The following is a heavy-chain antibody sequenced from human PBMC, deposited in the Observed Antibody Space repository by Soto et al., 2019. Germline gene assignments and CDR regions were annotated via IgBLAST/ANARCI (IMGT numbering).Heavy chain of an antibody. V-gene: IGHV3-21*01. J-gene: IGHJ3*02. CDR2: ISSSSSYI. CDR1: GFTFSSYS. Sequence: AGGSLRLSCAASGFTFSSYSMNWVRQAPGKGLEWVSSISSSSSYIYYADSVKGRFTISRDNAKNSLYLQMNSLRAEDTAVYYCAREDCSSTSCYAFDIWGQGTMVTV. D-gene: IGHD2-2*01. CDR3: AREDCSSTSCYAFDI.